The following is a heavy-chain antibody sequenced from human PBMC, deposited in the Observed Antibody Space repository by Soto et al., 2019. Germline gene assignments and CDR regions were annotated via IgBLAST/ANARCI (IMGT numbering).Heavy chain of an antibody. Sequence: QITLKESGPTLVKPTQTLTLTCTLSGLSLTTGGVAVAWIRQPPGKALEWLALIYWNDDKRYSPVLQRRLTITKDTSRHQVVLTMTDMDPEDTATYYCVHKQLFPSAASSYVTDVWGQGTTVTVSS. D-gene: IGHD6-6*01. J-gene: IGHJ6*02. CDR1: GLSLTTGGVA. CDR2: IYWNDDK. CDR3: VHKQLFPSAASSYVTDV. V-gene: IGHV2-5*01.